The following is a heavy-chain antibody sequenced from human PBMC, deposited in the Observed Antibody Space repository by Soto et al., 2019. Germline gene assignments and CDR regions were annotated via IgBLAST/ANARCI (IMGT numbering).Heavy chain of an antibody. D-gene: IGHD2-8*01. J-gene: IGHJ4*02. CDR2: TTKNGRNK. CDR3: GRCNGDDCHSPFDF. Sequence: QVQLVESGGGVVQPGGSLRLSCAASGFTFSNYGMHWVRQAPGKGLEWVADTTKNGRNKDYADSVKGRLAISRDNSKNTLELQMNSLRVEDTAIYYCGRCNGDDCHSPFDFWGQGTLVTVSS. V-gene: IGHV3-30*03. CDR1: GFTFSNYG.